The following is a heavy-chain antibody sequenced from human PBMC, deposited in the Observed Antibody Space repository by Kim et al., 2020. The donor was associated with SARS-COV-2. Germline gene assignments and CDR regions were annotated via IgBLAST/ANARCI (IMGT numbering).Heavy chain of an antibody. CDR3: TTASGSYATLAFDI. D-gene: IGHD1-26*01. CDR2: IKSKTDGGTT. V-gene: IGHV3-15*01. J-gene: IGHJ3*02. CDR1: GFTFSNAW. Sequence: GGSLRLSCAASGFTFSNAWMSWVRQAPGKGLEWVGRIKSKTDGGTTDYAAPVKGRFTISRDDSKNTLYLQMNSLKTEDTAVYYCTTASGSYATLAFDIWGQGTMVTVSS.